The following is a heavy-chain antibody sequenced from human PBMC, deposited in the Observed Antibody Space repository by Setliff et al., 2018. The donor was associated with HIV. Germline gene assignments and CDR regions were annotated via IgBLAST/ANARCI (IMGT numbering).Heavy chain of an antibody. CDR1: GGSFSGYY. CDR2: IIHTGST. J-gene: IGHJ4*02. CDR3: ARDLRPDGFPDY. D-gene: IGHD3-10*01. Sequence: SETLSLTCAVYGGSFSGYYWSWIRQPPGKGLEWIGEIIHTGSTNYNPSLKSRVTISVDTSKNQFSLRLSSVTAADTAVYYCARDLRPDGFPDYWGQGTLVTVSS. V-gene: IGHV4-34*12.